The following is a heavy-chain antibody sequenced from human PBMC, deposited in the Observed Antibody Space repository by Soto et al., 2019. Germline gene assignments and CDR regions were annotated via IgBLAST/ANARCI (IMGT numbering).Heavy chain of an antibody. J-gene: IGHJ4*02. CDR2: INAGNGNT. Sequence: GASVEVSWKACGYTFKSYAMRWVRQAPGQRLEWMGWINAGNGNTKYSQKFQGRVTITRDTSASTAYMELRSLRSDDTAVYYCARDLGQQLVDYWGQGTLVTVSS. D-gene: IGHD6-13*01. CDR1: GYTFKSYA. CDR3: ARDLGQQLVDY. V-gene: IGHV1-3*01.